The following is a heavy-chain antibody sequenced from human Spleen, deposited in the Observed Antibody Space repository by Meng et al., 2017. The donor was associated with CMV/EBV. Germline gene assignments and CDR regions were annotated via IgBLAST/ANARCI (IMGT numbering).Heavy chain of an antibody. CDR3: ARGVVANE. CDR2: IVPILGKP. D-gene: IGHD3-10*01. V-gene: IGHV1-69*02. Sequence: SVKVSCKASGGTLDIYTVNWVRQAPGQGLEWMGKIVPILGKPTYAQNFQGRVSITADKSTSAVYVELSELRSEDTAVYYCARGVVANEWGGGTLVTVSS. CDR1: GGTLDIYT. J-gene: IGHJ1*01.